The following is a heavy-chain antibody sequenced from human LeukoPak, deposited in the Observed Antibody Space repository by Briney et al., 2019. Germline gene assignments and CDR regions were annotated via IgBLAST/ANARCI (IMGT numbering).Heavy chain of an antibody. Sequence: PGGSLRLSCSASGFTFTSYSMHWVRQAPGKGLEYVSAINDNGGSTYYGDSVKGRFTISRDNSKNTLYLQMSSLRGDDTAIYYCVSRTSSGGYDFWGQGTLVIVSS. V-gene: IGHV3-64D*09. CDR3: VSRTSSGGYDF. CDR1: GFTFTSYS. D-gene: IGHD6-19*01. J-gene: IGHJ4*02. CDR2: INDNGGST.